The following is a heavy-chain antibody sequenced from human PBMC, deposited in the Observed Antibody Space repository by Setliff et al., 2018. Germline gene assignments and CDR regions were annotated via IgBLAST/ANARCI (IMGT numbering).Heavy chain of an antibody. J-gene: IGHJ4*02. D-gene: IGHD1-26*01. Sequence: GESLKISCQGSGFRFTSHWIGWVRQMPGKGLEWMGLIWPGDSDTKYSPSFQGRVTISADKSINTAYLEWSSLQASDTAMYYRAASGTYFPFDYWGQGTLVTVSA. V-gene: IGHV5-51*01. CDR3: AASGTYFPFDY. CDR1: GFRFTSHW. CDR2: IWPGDSDT.